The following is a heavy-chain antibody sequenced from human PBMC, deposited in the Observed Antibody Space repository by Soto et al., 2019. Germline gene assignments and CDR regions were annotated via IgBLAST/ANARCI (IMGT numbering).Heavy chain of an antibody. CDR2: FSLSGTT. V-gene: IGHV4-4*07. D-gene: IGHD2-8*02. CDR3: XRGMTRPGAPAWYYFGS. Sequence: PSETLSLTCTVSGASITCSSYWSWIRQPAGKGLEWIGRFSLSGTTNYNPSLRSRVTMSADVSKNQFSLRLTSVTAADTALYYCXRGMTRPGAPAWYYFGSWGQGTLVTVSS. CDR1: GASITCSSY. J-gene: IGHJ4*02.